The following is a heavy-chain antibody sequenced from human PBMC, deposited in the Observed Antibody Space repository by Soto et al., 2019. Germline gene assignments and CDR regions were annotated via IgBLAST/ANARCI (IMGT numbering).Heavy chain of an antibody. CDR1: GFTVSSNY. V-gene: IGHV3-66*01. J-gene: IGHJ4*02. CDR2: IYSGGST. Sequence: LRLSCAASGFTVSSNYMSWVRQAPGKGLEWVSVIYSGGSTYYADSVKGRFTISRDNSKNTLYLQMNSLRAEDTAVYYCARVPYYSSSWYYFDYWGQGTLVTVSS. CDR3: ARVPYYSSSWYYFDY. D-gene: IGHD6-13*01.